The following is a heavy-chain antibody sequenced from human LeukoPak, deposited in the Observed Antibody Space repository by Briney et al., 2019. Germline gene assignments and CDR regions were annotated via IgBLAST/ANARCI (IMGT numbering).Heavy chain of an antibody. CDR3: ARSGYSYGFGYDY. V-gene: IGHV4-39*01. Sequence: SETLSLTCTVFGGSISSSSYYWGWIRQPPGKGLEWIGSIYYSGSTYYNPSLKSRVTISVDTSKNQFSLKLSSVTAADTAVYYCARSGYSYGFGYDYWGQGTLVTVSS. CDR2: IYYSGST. J-gene: IGHJ4*02. CDR1: GGSISSSSYY. D-gene: IGHD5-18*01.